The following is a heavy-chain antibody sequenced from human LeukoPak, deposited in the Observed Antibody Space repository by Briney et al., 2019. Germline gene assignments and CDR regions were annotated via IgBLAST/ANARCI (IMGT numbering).Heavy chain of an antibody. Sequence: PGGSLRLSCAASGFTFSNYWMTWVRQAPGKGLEWVANINRDGRERYYVGSVKGRFTISRDDAKSSLYLQMNSLRAEDTAVYYCARRNAMDVWGQGTTVIVFS. V-gene: IGHV3-7*03. J-gene: IGHJ6*02. CDR2: INRDGRER. CDR3: ARRNAMDV. CDR1: GFTFSNYW.